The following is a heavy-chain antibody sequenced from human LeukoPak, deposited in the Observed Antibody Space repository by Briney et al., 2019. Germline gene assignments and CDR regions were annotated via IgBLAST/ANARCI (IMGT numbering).Heavy chain of an antibody. Sequence: ASVKVSCKASGGTFSSYAISWVRQAPGQGLEWMGGIIPIFGTANYAQKFQGRVTITADESTSTAYMELSSLRSEDTAVYYCAGSGLELRYYYMDVWGKGTTVTVSS. CDR3: AGSGLELRYYYMDV. D-gene: IGHD1-7*01. CDR1: GGTFSSYA. CDR2: IIPIFGTA. V-gene: IGHV1-69*01. J-gene: IGHJ6*03.